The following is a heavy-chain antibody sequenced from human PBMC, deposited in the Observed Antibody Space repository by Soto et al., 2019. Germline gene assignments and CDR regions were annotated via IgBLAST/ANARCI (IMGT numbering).Heavy chain of an antibody. CDR1: GFTFSDYY. Sequence: XGSLRLSCAASGFTFSDYYMSWIRQAPGKGLEWVSYISSSSSYTNYAGSVKGRFTISRDNAKNSLYLQMNSLRAEDTAVYYCARVGLRYYDSSGYPYYFDYSGQGTLVTVSS. V-gene: IGHV3-11*06. CDR2: ISSSSSYT. D-gene: IGHD3-22*01. CDR3: ARVGLRYYDSSGYPYYFDY. J-gene: IGHJ4*02.